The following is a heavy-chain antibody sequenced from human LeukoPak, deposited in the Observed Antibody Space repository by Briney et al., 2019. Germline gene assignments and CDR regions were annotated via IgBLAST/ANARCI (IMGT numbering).Heavy chain of an antibody. CDR1: RYTFTGYY. J-gene: IGHJ4*02. Sequence: ASVKVSCKASRYTFTGYYMHWVRQAPGQGLEWMGRISPNRGGTHSAQKFQGRVTMTRDTSINTAYMELSRLRSDDTAVYYCARVDHSGYSYGLAPNFDYWGQGTLVTVSS. CDR2: ISPNRGGT. V-gene: IGHV1-2*06. CDR3: ARVDHSGYSYGLAPNFDY. D-gene: IGHD5-18*01.